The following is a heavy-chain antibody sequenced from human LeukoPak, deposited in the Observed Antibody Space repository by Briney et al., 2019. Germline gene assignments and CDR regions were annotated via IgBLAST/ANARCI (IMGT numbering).Heavy chain of an antibody. J-gene: IGHJ4*02. CDR3: ARSGLDYSNYAWYFDY. CDR1: GFTVSSNY. CDR2: ISYDGSNK. V-gene: IGHV3-30-3*01. Sequence: GGSLRLSCAASGFTVSSNYMSWVRQAPGKGLEWVAVISYDGSNKYYADSVKGRFTISRDNSKNTLYLQMNSLRAEDTAVYYCARSGLDYSNYAWYFDYWGQGTLVTVSS. D-gene: IGHD4-11*01.